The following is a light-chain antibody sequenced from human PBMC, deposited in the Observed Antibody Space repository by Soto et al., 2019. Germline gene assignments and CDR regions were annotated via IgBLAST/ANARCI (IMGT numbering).Light chain of an antibody. CDR2: EVS. Sequence: SALTQPASVSGSPGQSITISCTGTSSDVGNYNLVSWYQQYPGKAPKLMIYEVSKRPSGVSNRFSGSKSGNTASLTISGLQTEDEADYYCCSYAGSRVFGGGTKVTVL. CDR3: CSYAGSRV. J-gene: IGLJ3*02. V-gene: IGLV2-23*02. CDR1: SSDVGNYNL.